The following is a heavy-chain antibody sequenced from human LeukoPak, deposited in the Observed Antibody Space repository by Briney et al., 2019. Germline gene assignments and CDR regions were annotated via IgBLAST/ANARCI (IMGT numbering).Heavy chain of an antibody. CDR1: GYTFTSYG. CDR3: ARAGSAYTYYYDSSGYRDAFDI. J-gene: IGHJ3*02. V-gene: IGHV1-69*13. CDR2: IIPIFGTA. Sequence: SVKVSCKASGYTFTSYGISWVRQAPGQGLEWMGGIIPIFGTANYAQKFQGRVTITADESTSTAYMELSSLRSEDTAVYYCARAGSAYTYYYDSSGYRDAFDIWGQGTMVTVSS. D-gene: IGHD3-22*01.